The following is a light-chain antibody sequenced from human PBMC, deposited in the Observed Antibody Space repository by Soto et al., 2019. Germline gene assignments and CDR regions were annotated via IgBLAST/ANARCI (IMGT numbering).Light chain of an antibody. J-gene: IGLJ2*01. V-gene: IGLV3-25*03. CDR3: QSADSSDSFRVV. Sequence: SYELTQPPSVSVXXXXTAXXXXSGDVLPKQFVYWYQQKSGQAPVLVIYKDSDRPSGIPERFSGSTSGTTVTLTISAVQAEDEADYYCQSADSSDSFRVVFGGGTKVTVL. CDR2: KDS. CDR1: VLPKQF.